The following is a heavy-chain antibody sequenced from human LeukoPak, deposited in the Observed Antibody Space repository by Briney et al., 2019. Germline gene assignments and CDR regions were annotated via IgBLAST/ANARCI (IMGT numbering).Heavy chain of an antibody. CDR3: AREESDGIYYYGMDV. D-gene: IGHD1-14*01. Sequence: ASVKVSCRTSGYRFSNYYIHWVRQAPGQGLEWMGIIDPSGGSTTYSEKFQGRVTMTRDTSRSTVHMDLSSLRSEDTAVYYCAREESDGIYYYGMDVWGQGTTVTVSS. CDR1: GYRFSNYY. J-gene: IGHJ6*02. V-gene: IGHV1-46*01. CDR2: IDPSGGST.